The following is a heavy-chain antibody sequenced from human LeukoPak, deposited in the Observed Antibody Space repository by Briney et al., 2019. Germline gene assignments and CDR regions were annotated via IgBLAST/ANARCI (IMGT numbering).Heavy chain of an antibody. CDR1: GFTFSGSA. V-gene: IGHV3-73*01. CDR3: TSPYYYVSSGYYPFDY. CDR2: IRSKANSYAT. D-gene: IGHD3-22*01. Sequence: GGSLRLSCAASGFTFSGSAMHWVRQASGKGLEWVGRIRSKANSYATAYAASVKGRFTISRDDSKNTAYLQMNSLKTEDTAVYYCTSPYYYVSSGYYPFDYWGQGTLVTVSS. J-gene: IGHJ4*02.